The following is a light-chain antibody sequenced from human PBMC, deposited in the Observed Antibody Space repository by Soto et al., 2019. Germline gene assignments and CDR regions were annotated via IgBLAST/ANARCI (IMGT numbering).Light chain of an antibody. Sequence: DIQMTQSPSTLSASVGDRVTITCRASQSTSSWLAWYQQKPGKAPKLLIHGASSLESGVPSRFSGSGSGTEFTLTISSLQPDDFATYYCQQYDTFSTFGQGTKVDIK. CDR2: GAS. CDR3: QQYDTFST. CDR1: QSTSSW. J-gene: IGKJ1*01. V-gene: IGKV1-5*01.